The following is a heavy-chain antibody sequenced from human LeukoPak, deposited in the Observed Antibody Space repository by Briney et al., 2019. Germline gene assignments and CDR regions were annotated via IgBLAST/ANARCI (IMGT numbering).Heavy chain of an antibody. CDR3: ARTMVRGVISAYDYGMDV. D-gene: IGHD3-10*01. Sequence: ASVKVSFKASGYTFTSYDINWVRQATGQGLEWMGWMNPKSGKTGKAQKFQGRVTMTRNTSISTAYMELSSLRSEDTAVYYCARTMVRGVISAYDYGMDVWGQGTTVTVSS. J-gene: IGHJ6*02. V-gene: IGHV1-8*01. CDR2: MNPKSGKT. CDR1: GYTFTSYD.